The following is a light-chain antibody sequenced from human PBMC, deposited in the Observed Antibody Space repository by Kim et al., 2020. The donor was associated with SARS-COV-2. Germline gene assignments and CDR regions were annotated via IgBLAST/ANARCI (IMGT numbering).Light chain of an antibody. CDR2: EDD. Sequence: GKTVNISCTRSSGRIASNYVQWYQQRPGSSPSIVIYEDDERPSGVPDRFYGSIDSSSNSASLTISGLKTEDEADYYCQSYDSSSRVFGGGTQLTVL. CDR1: SGRIASNY. V-gene: IGLV6-57*01. J-gene: IGLJ3*02. CDR3: QSYDSSSRV.